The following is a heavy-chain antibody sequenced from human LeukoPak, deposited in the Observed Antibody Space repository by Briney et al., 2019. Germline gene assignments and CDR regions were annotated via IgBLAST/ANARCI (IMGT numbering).Heavy chain of an antibody. Sequence: SVKVSCKASGGTFSSYAISWMRQAPGQGLEWMGGIIPIFGTANYAQKFQGRVTITADESTSTAYMELSSLRSEDTAVYYCARGSITMVRGVMAWFDPWGQGTLVTVSS. D-gene: IGHD3-10*01. V-gene: IGHV1-69*01. CDR3: ARGSITMVRGVMAWFDP. CDR2: IIPIFGTA. CDR1: GGTFSSYA. J-gene: IGHJ5*02.